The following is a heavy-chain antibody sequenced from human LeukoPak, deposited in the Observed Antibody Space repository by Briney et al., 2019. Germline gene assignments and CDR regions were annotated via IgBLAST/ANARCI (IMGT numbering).Heavy chain of an antibody. J-gene: IGHJ4*02. CDR1: GVTFSSYA. D-gene: IGHD3-3*01. Sequence: GRSLRLSCAASGVTFSSYAMHWVRQAPGKGLEWVAVISYDGSNKYYADSVKGRFTISRDNSKNTLYLQMNSLRAEDTAVYYCARGSTRSGYTVDYWGQGTLVTVSS. CDR2: ISYDGSNK. CDR3: ARGSTRSGYTVDY. V-gene: IGHV3-30*04.